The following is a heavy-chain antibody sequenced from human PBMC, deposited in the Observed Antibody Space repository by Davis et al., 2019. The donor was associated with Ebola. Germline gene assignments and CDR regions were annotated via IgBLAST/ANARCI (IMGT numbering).Heavy chain of an antibody. CDR2: ISSSSSYI. J-gene: IGHJ4*02. D-gene: IGHD2-2*01. V-gene: IGHV3-21*01. Sequence: GGSLRLSCAASGFTFSSYSMNWVRQAPGKGLEWVASISSSSSYIYYADSVKGRFTISRDNAKNSLYLQMSSLRAEDTAVYYCARHREYQLLWVGHFDYWGQGTLVTVSS. CDR1: GFTFSSYS. CDR3: ARHREYQLLWVGHFDY.